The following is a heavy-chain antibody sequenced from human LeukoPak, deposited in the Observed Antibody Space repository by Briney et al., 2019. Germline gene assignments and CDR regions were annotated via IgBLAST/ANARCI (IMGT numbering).Heavy chain of an antibody. CDR3: ARAEWLLLRFDAFDI. V-gene: IGHV4-59*01. CDR1: GGSISCYN. J-gene: IGHJ3*02. Sequence: SETLSLTCTVSGGSISCYNWSWIRQPPGKGLEWIGYIYYSGSTNYNPSLKSRVTISVDTSKNQFSLKLSSVTAADTAVYYCARAEWLLLRFDAFDIWGQGTMVTVSS. CDR2: IYYSGST. D-gene: IGHD3-22*01.